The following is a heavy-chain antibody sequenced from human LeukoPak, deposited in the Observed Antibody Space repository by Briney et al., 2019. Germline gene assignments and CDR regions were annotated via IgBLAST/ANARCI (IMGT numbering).Heavy chain of an antibody. D-gene: IGHD2-21*02. V-gene: IGHV3-33*01. Sequence: GRSLRLSCAASGFTFSSYGMHWVRQAPGKGLEWVAVIWYDGSNKYYADSVKGRFTISRDNSKNTLYLQMNSLRAEDTAAYYCARERVVTATDAFDIWGQGTMVTVSS. CDR3: ARERVVTATDAFDI. J-gene: IGHJ3*02. CDR2: IWYDGSNK. CDR1: GFTFSSYG.